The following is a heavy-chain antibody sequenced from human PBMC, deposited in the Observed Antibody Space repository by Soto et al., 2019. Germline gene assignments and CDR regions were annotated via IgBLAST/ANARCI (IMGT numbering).Heavy chain of an antibody. CDR2: INHRGYT. CDR1: GGSFSGYY. V-gene: IGHV4-34*01. Sequence: QVQRQQWGAGLLKPSETLSLTCAVYGGSFSGYYWSWIRQTPGKGLEWIGEINHRGYTTYNPSLKSRGSISVDTSKNQFSLKLSSVTAADTAVYYCARVDIVTTNWFDPWGPGTPVTVSS. J-gene: IGHJ5*02. CDR3: ARVDIVTTNWFDP. D-gene: IGHD5-12*01.